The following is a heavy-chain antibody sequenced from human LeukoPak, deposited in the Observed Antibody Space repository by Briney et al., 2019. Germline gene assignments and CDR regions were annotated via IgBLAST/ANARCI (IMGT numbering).Heavy chain of an antibody. D-gene: IGHD4-17*01. J-gene: IGHJ3*02. CDR3: ARGFSTVTRAFDI. CDR1: GGTFSSYA. V-gene: IGHV1-69*01. CDR2: IIPIFGTA. Sequence: SVKVSCKASGGTFSSYAISWVRQAPGQGLEWMGGIIPIFGTANYAQKFQGRVTITADESTSTAYMELSSLRSEDTAVYYCARGFSTVTRAFDIWGQGTMVTVSS.